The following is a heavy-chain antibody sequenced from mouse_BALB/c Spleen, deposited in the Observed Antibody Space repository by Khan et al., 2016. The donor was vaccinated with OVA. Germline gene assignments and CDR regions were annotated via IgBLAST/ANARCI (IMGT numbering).Heavy chain of an antibody. CDR1: GYTFTSNT. V-gene: IGHV1-4*01. CDR2: INPRSGYT. CDR3: ARRTTGYTMDS. D-gene: IGHD2-14*01. Sequence: QVQLKESGAELARPGASVRMSCKASGYTFTSNTIHWMKQRPGQGLEWIGYINPRSGYTNYNQNFKDKATLTADKYSSTAYMQLSSLTSEDSAVYYCARRTTGYTMDSWGQGTSVTVAS. J-gene: IGHJ4*01.